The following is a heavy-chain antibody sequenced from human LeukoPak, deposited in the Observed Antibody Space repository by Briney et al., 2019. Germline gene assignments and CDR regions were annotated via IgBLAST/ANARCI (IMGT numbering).Heavy chain of an antibody. CDR3: ARLPAGKVIDY. D-gene: IGHD6-13*01. V-gene: IGHV3-53*01. CDR1: GFTVGTNY. J-gene: IGHJ4*02. CDR2: IYSGNST. Sequence: PGGSLRLSCEASGFTVGTNYMSWVRQAPGKGLEWVSVIYSGNSTYYTDSVRGRFTISRDNSKNTLYLHMISLRADDTAVYYCARLPAGKVIDYWGQGTLVTVSS.